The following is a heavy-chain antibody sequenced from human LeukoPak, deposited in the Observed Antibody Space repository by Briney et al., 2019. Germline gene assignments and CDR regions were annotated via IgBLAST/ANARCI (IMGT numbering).Heavy chain of an antibody. CDR3: ASSAYCSGTSCFFDY. CDR1: GGSISSYY. D-gene: IGHD2-2*01. Sequence: SETLSLTCTVSGGSISSYYWSWIRQPPGKGLEWIGYIYYSGSTNYNPSLKSRVTISVDTSKNQFSLKLSSVTAADTAMYYCASSAYCSGTSCFFDYWGQGTLVTVSS. J-gene: IGHJ4*02. CDR2: IYYSGST. V-gene: IGHV4-59*01.